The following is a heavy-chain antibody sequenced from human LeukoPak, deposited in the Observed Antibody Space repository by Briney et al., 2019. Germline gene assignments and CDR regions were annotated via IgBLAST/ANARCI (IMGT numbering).Heavy chain of an antibody. CDR1: GYTFTSYD. Sequence: ASVKVSCKASGYTFTSYDINWVRQATGQGLEWMGYMNPNSGNTVYAQKFQGRVTMTRNISISTAYMELSSLRSEDTAVYYCAKVPRELTGKWGRGTLVTVSS. V-gene: IGHV1-8*01. CDR2: MNPNSGNT. J-gene: IGHJ4*02. D-gene: IGHD7-27*01. CDR3: AKVPRELTGK.